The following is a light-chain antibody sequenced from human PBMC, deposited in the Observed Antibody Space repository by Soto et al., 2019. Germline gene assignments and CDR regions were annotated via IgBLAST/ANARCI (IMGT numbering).Light chain of an antibody. J-gene: IGKJ3*01. V-gene: IGKV3-20*01. CDR2: GAS. Sequence: EIVLTQSPGTLSLSPGERATLSCRASQTITKYYLAWYQQKPGQAPRLLIYGASIRATDIPDRFSGSGSGTDITLTISRLEPEDFAVYYCQQYDSSPFTFGPGTKVDI. CDR3: QQYDSSPFT. CDR1: QTITKYY.